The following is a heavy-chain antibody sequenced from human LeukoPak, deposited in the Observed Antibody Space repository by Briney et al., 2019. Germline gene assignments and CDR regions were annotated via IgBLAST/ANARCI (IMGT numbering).Heavy chain of an antibody. CDR2: IYHSGST. J-gene: IGHJ2*01. V-gene: IGHV4-30-2*01. Sequence: PSETLSLTCTVSGGSISSGGYYWSWIRQPPGKGLEWIGYIYHSGSTYYNPSLKSRVTISVDTSKNQFSLKLSSVTAADTAVYYCARVPSTWDSYWYFDLWGRGTLVTVSS. CDR1: GGSISSGGYY. CDR3: ARVPSTWDSYWYFDL. D-gene: IGHD1-26*01.